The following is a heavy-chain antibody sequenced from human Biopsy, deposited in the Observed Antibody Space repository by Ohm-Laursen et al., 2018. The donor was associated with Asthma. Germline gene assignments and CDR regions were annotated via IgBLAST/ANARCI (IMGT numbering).Heavy chain of an antibody. CDR3: VRASYDILTGYYNYFDY. D-gene: IGHD3-9*01. V-gene: IGHV1-69*13. CDR1: GGTFSGYA. CDR2: IIPIFGTA. J-gene: IGHJ4*02. Sequence: SVKVSCKASGGTFSGYAISWVRQAPGQGLEWMGGIIPIFGTANYAQKFQGRVTITADESTSTAYMELSSLRSEDTAVYYCVRASYDILTGYYNYFDYWGQGTLVTVSS.